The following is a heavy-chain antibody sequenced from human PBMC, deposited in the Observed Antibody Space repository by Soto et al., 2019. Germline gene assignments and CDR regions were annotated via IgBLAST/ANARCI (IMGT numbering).Heavy chain of an antibody. CDR3: ARVRGYDFWSGYFDAFDI. CDR2: IYYSGST. CDR1: GGSISSGGYY. J-gene: IGHJ3*02. V-gene: IGHV4-31*03. D-gene: IGHD3-3*01. Sequence: SETLSLTCTVSGGSISSGGYYWSWIRQHPGKGLEWIGYIYYSGSTYYNPSLKSRVTISVDTSKNQFSLKLSSVTAADTAVYYCARVRGYDFWSGYFDAFDIWGQGTMVTVSS.